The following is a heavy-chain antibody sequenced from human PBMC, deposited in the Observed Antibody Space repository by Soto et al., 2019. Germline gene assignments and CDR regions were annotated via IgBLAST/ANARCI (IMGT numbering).Heavy chain of an antibody. CDR1: GFTFSDYY. V-gene: IGHV3-11*06. CDR2: ISSSSSYT. Sequence: PGGSLRLSCAASGFTFSDYYMSWIRQAPGKGLEWVSYISSSSSYTNYADSVKGRFTISRDNAKNSLYLQMNSLRAEDTAVYYCAREYSYGYPYFDYWGQGTLVTVSS. D-gene: IGHD5-18*01. CDR3: AREYSYGYPYFDY. J-gene: IGHJ4*02.